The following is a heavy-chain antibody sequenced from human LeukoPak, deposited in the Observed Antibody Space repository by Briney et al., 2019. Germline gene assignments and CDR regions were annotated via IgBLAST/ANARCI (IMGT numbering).Heavy chain of an antibody. Sequence: ASVKVSCKASGYTFTSYYMHWVRQAPGQGLEWMGMIYPRDGSTSYAQKFQGRVTVTRDTSTSTVHMELSGLRSEDTAVYYCARDQEGFDYWGQGTLVTVSS. CDR2: IYPRDGST. CDR1: GYTFTSYY. V-gene: IGHV1-46*01. CDR3: ARDQEGFDY. J-gene: IGHJ4*02.